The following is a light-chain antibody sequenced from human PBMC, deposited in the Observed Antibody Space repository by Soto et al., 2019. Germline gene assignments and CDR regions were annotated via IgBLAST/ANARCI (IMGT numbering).Light chain of an antibody. Sequence: PGGSATLSCRTSQSVNSNYLAWYQQRPGQAPRLLIYSASNRATGIPDRFSGSGSGTDFTLTISRLEPEDFAVYYCQHFGSSTWTFGQGTKVEIQ. CDR2: SAS. CDR1: QSVNSNY. V-gene: IGKV3-20*01. CDR3: QHFGSSTWT. J-gene: IGKJ1*01.